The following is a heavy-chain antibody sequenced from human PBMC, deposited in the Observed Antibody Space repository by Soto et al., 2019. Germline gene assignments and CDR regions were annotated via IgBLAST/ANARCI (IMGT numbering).Heavy chain of an antibody. J-gene: IGHJ5*02. Sequence: QVQLVQSGAEVKKPGASVKVSCKTSGFTLTSFGTTWVRQAPGQGLEWMGRISVYDGNTDYAQKFQGRVAMTTDTSTTTAYMELRSLRSDDTAVYFCAKGEETLTAWGQGTLLTVSS. V-gene: IGHV1-18*01. CDR3: AKGEETLTA. CDR2: ISVYDGNT. CDR1: GFTLTSFG.